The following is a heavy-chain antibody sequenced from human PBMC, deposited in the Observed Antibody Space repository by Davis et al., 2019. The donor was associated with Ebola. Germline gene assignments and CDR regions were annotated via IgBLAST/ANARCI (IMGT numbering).Heavy chain of an antibody. CDR1: GFTFSSYA. CDR3: AKGGAYYYYYMDV. J-gene: IGHJ6*03. CDR2: ISWNSGSI. D-gene: IGHD3-16*01. V-gene: IGHV3-9*03. Sequence: SLKISCAASGFTFSSYAMHWVRQAPGKGLEWVSGISWNSGSIGYADSVKGRFTISRDNAKNSLYLQMNSLRAEDMALYYCAKGGAYYYYYMDVWGKGTTVTVSS.